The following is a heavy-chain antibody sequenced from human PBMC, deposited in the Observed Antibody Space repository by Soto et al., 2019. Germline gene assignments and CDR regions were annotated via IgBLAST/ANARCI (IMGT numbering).Heavy chain of an antibody. CDR1: GFTFSSYG. CDR2: ISSSGGSA. J-gene: IGHJ4*02. Sequence: EVQLLESGGGLVQPGGSLRLSCAASGFTFSSYGMSWVRQAPGKGLEWVSAISSSGGSAYYADSVKGRFTISRDNSKNTLYLQMHSLRAEDTAVYYCARGATSPSYWGQGTLVTVSS. CDR3: ARGATSPSY. V-gene: IGHV3-23*01.